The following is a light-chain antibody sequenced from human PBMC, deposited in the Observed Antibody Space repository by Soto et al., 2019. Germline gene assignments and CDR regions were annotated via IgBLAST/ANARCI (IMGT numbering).Light chain of an antibody. J-gene: IGKJ1*01. Sequence: DIQMTQSPSTLSATAGDRVTITCRANQSISSWLAWYQHKPGKAPKLLIYDASNLDSGVPSRFSGSGSGTEFSLTISNLQPDDCATYYCQQYENYWTFGQGTRVEIK. CDR2: DAS. CDR3: QQYENYWT. CDR1: QSISSW. V-gene: IGKV1-5*01.